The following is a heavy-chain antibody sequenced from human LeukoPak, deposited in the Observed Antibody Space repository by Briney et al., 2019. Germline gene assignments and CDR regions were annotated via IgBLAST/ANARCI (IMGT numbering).Heavy chain of an antibody. CDR3: VKDLRGGGYYTSFDY. D-gene: IGHD3-10*01. V-gene: IGHV3-64D*09. Sequence: GGSLRLSCSASGFTFSTYATHWVRQAPGKGLEYVSAINTNGDSTYNADSVQGRFTISRDNSKNTLYLQMSSLRTEDTAVYYCVKDLRGGGYYTSFDYWGQGTLVTVSS. CDR1: GFTFSTYA. J-gene: IGHJ4*02. CDR2: INTNGDST.